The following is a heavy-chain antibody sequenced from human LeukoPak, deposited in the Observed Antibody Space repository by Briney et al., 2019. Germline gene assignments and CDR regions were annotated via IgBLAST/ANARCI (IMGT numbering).Heavy chain of an antibody. CDR2: IFPSDSDT. J-gene: IGHJ4*02. CDR3: ARQPPLGG. Sequence: GESLKISCQDSGYSFSTNWIAWVRQMPGKGLEWMGIIFPSDSDTKYSPSFQGQVTISADKSISTAYLQWSSLKASDTAIYYCARQPPLGGWGQGTLVTVSS. V-gene: IGHV5-51*01. CDR1: GYSFSTNW.